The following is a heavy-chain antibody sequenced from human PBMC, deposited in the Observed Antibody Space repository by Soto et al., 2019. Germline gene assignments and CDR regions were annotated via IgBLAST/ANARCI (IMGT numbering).Heavy chain of an antibody. CDR3: ARVWFGESSPPNWFDP. CDR1: GGSISSSNW. CDR2: IYHSGST. V-gene: IGHV4-4*02. J-gene: IGHJ5*02. D-gene: IGHD3-10*01. Sequence: SETLSLTCAVSGGSISSSNWWSWVRQPPGKGLEWIGEIYHSGSTNYNPTLKNRDTISVDKYKNKLSLKLRPKTAADTAVYYCARVWFGESSPPNWFDPWGQGTLVTVS.